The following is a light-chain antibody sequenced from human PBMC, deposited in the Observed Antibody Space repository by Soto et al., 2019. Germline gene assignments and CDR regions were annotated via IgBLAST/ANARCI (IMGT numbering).Light chain of an antibody. Sequence: IQLTQSPSTLSASAGDRVTIPCRASQSVQTWLAWFQQKPGKAPKLLIYKATTLETGVPSRFSGSGSETEFTLTISSLQPDDLGTYYCQQYNNYFTFGQGTKVDIK. CDR3: QQYNNYFT. J-gene: IGKJ1*01. V-gene: IGKV1-5*03. CDR1: QSVQTW. CDR2: KAT.